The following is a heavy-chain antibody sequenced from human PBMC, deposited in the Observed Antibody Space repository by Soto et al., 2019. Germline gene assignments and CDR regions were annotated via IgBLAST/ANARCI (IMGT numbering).Heavy chain of an antibody. Sequence: QVQLVESGGGVVQPGRSLRLSCAASGFTFSSYAMHWVRQAPGKGLEWVAVISYDGSNKYYADSVKGRFTISRDNSKNTLYLQMNGLRSEDTAVYYCGRGNWWELLWPFDYWGQGTLVTVSS. CDR1: GFTFSSYA. CDR2: ISYDGSNK. V-gene: IGHV3-30-3*01. J-gene: IGHJ4*02. CDR3: GRGNWWELLWPFDY. D-gene: IGHD1-26*01.